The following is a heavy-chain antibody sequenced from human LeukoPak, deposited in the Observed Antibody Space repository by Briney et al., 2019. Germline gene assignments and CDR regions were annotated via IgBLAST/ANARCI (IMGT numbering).Heavy chain of an antibody. J-gene: IGHJ4*02. CDR2: IYASGST. Sequence: PSETLSLTCTVSGGSISSYYWSWIRQSAEKGLEWIGRIYASGSTNYNPSLKSRLTMSVDTSKNQFSLKLTSMTAADTAVYFCARAPQQTGRFDCWGQGTLVTVSS. CDR1: GGSISSYY. V-gene: IGHV4-4*07. CDR3: ARAPQQTGRFDC. D-gene: IGHD7-27*01.